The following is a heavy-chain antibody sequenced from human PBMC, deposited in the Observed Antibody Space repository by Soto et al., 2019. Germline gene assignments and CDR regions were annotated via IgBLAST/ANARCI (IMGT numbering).Heavy chain of an antibody. CDR2: MSYAGTYK. J-gene: IGHJ4*02. Sequence: QVQLVESGGGVVQPGRSLRLSCAVPGFTFSDYGMHWVRQAPGKGLEWVAVMSYAGTYKYYADSVKGRFTISRDLSGNTLFLQMNSLRLEDTAVYFCAKEMYPRTVLDSSSPWGDYWGQGTLVTVSS. V-gene: IGHV3-30*18. D-gene: IGHD6-6*01. CDR3: AKEMYPRTVLDSSSPWGDY. CDR1: GFTFSDYG.